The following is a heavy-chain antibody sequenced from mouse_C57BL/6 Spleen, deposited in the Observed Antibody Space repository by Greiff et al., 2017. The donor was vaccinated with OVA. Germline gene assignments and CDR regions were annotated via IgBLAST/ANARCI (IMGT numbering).Heavy chain of an antibody. Sequence: LVESGAELVRPGTSVKMSCKASGYTFTNYWIGWAKQRPGHGLEWIGDIYPGGGYTNYNEKFKGKATLTADKSSSTAYMQFSSLTSEDSAIYYCASTVGGYFDVWGTGTTVTVSS. J-gene: IGHJ1*03. CDR1: GYTFTNYW. CDR2: IYPGGGYT. D-gene: IGHD1-1*01. CDR3: ASTVGGYFDV. V-gene: IGHV1-63*01.